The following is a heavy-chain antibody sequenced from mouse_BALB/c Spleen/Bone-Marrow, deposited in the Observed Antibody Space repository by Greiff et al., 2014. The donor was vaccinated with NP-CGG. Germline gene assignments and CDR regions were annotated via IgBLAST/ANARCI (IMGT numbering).Heavy chain of an antibody. CDR1: AVDFSRYW. CDR3: ARNGYYGWIAY. Sequence: AVDFSRYWMTWVRQAPGKGLEWIGEINPDSGTINYTPSLKDKFIISRNNAKNTLYLQMSKVRSEDTALYYCARNGYYGWIAYWGQGTLVTVSA. CDR2: INPDSGTI. J-gene: IGHJ3*01. D-gene: IGHD2-3*01. V-gene: IGHV4-1*02.